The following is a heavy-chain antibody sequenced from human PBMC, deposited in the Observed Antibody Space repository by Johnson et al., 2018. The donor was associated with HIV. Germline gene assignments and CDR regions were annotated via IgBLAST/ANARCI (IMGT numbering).Heavy chain of an antibody. D-gene: IGHD2-2*02. CDR1: GFNFSKFG. CDR2: IWYDGSST. CDR3: AQDLDTLAPYVAFDM. V-gene: IGHV3-33*06. J-gene: IGHJ3*02. Sequence: QVQLVESGGRVVQPGRSLRLSCAASGFNFSKFGMHWVRQAPGKGLQWVAVIWYDGSSTYFADSVKGRFTISSDNSKNTLYLQMNSLRADDTAIYYCAQDLDTLAPYVAFDMWGQGTMVTVSS.